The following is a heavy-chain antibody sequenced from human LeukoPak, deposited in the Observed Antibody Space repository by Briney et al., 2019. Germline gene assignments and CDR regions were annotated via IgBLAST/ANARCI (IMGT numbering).Heavy chain of an antibody. V-gene: IGHV1-2*02. CDR1: GYTFTGYY. J-gene: IGHJ4*02. Sequence: ASVKVSCKASGYTFTGYYMHWVRQAPGQGLEWMGWINPNSGDTNYGQSFQGRVTMTSDTSITTAYMELNSLRSDDTAVYYCARVYDFWSGYWDYWGQGTLVTVSS. D-gene: IGHD3-3*01. CDR3: ARVYDFWSGYWDY. CDR2: INPNSGDT.